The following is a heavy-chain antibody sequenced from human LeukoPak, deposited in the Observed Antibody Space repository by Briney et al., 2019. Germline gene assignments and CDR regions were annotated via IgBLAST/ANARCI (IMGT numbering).Heavy chain of an antibody. CDR3: AKDRRWPYN. CDR2: ISGSGGST. D-gene: IGHD3-16*01. CDR1: GFTFSSYA. J-gene: IGHJ4*02. Sequence: GGSLRLSCAASGFTFSSYAISWVRQAPGKGLEWVSAISGSGGSTYYADSVKGRFTMSRDNSKNTLYMQMNSLSAEDTAVYYCAKDRRWPYNWGQGTLVTVSS. V-gene: IGHV3-23*01.